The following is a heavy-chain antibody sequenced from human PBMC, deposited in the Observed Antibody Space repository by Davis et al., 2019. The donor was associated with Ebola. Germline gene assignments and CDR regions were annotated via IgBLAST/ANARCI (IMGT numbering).Heavy chain of an antibody. D-gene: IGHD6-13*01. V-gene: IGHV4-4*02. Sequence: SETLSLTCAVSGVSISGNNWWRWVRQSPGKGLEWIGEIHHSGKTTYNPSLKSRVTISVDTSRNQFSLKLSSVTAADTAVYYCARGDSRSWSRGWFGPWGQGTLVTVSS. J-gene: IGHJ5*02. CDR3: ARGDSRSWSRGWFGP. CDR2: IHHSGKT. CDR1: GVSISGNNW.